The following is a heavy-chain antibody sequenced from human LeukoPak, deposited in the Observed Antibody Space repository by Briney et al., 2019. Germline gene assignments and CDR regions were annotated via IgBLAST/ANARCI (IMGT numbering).Heavy chain of an antibody. CDR1: GGSISSYY. CDR3: ARARPPDAFDI. J-gene: IGHJ3*02. V-gene: IGHV4-59*12. Sequence: PSETLSLTCTVSGGSISSYYWSWIRQPPGKGLEWIGYIYYSGSTYYNPSLKSRVTISVDTSKNQFSLKLSSVTAADTAVYYCARARPPDAFDIWGQGTMVTVSS. CDR2: IYYSGST.